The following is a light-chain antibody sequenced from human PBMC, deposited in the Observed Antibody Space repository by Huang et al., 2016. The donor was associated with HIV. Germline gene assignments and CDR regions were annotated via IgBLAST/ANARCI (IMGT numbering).Light chain of an antibody. V-gene: IGKV1-39*01. CDR2: TTS. J-gene: IGKJ4*01. CDR3: QQSYTIPLT. Sequence: DIQMTQSPSSLSASVGDRVTITCRASQPINNYLNLYQQKPGKAPKLLIYTTSSLQSGVPSRFSGRRSGTDFTLTISSLQSEDFATYYCQQSYTIPLTFGGGTTVEI. CDR1: QPINNY.